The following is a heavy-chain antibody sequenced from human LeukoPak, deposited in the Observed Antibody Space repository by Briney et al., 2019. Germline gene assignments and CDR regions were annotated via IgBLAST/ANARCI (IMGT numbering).Heavy chain of an antibody. J-gene: IGHJ4*02. CDR2: IYGSGST. V-gene: IGHV4-4*07. D-gene: IGHD3-22*01. Sequence: PSETLSLTCTVSGGSISRYYWSWIRQPAGKGLGWIGRIYGSGSTNYNPSLWGRVTMSVDTSKNQVSLNLRSVTAADTAVYYCARDLEGLYYDSSGTDYWGQGTLVTVSS. CDR1: GGSISRYY. CDR3: ARDLEGLYYDSSGTDY.